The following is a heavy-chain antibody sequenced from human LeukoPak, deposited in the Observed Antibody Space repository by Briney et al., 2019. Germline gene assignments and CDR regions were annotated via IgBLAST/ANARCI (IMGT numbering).Heavy chain of an antibody. V-gene: IGHV3-33*08. CDR1: GFTFSSYA. J-gene: IGHJ4*02. Sequence: PGGSLRLSCAASGFTFSSYAMHWVRQAPGKGLEWVAVIWYDGSNKYYADSVKGRFTISRDNSKNTLYLQMNSLRAEDTAVYYCARQPLLDSDSSGYYFSWGQGTLVTVSS. D-gene: IGHD3-22*01. CDR3: ARQPLLDSDSSGYYFS. CDR2: IWYDGSNK.